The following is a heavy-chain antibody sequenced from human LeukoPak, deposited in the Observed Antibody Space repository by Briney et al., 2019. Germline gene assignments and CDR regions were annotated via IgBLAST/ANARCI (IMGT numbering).Heavy chain of an antibody. CDR3: ARVYYSSSYDYWYFDL. D-gene: IGHD6-13*01. Sequence: SETLSLTCAVYGGSFSGYYWSWIRQPPGKGLEWIGEINHSGSTNYNPSLKSRVTISVDTSKNQFSLKLSSVTAADTAVYYCARVYYSSSYDYWYFDLWDRGTLVTVSS. J-gene: IGHJ2*01. CDR1: GGSFSGYY. V-gene: IGHV4-34*01. CDR2: INHSGST.